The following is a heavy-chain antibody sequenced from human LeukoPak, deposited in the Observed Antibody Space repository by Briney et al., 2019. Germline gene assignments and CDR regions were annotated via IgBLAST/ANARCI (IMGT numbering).Heavy chain of an antibody. CDR2: IYYSGST. D-gene: IGHD3-9*01. CDR1: GGSISSYY. J-gene: IGHJ6*02. Sequence: SETLSLTCTVSGGSISSYYWSWIRQPPGKGLEWIGYIYYSGSTNYNPSLKSRVTISVDTSKNQFSLKLSSVTAADTAVYYCASLLTQRNRYSILTGYSRNYYYYYGMDVWGQGTTVTVSS. CDR3: ASLLTQRNRYSILTGYSRNYYYYYGMDV. V-gene: IGHV4-59*12.